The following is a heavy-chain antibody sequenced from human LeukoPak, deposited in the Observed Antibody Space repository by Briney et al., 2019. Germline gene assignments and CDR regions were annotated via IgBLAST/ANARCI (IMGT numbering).Heavy chain of an antibody. J-gene: IGHJ4*02. D-gene: IGHD3-10*01. V-gene: IGHV3-30*02. CDR1: GVTFSSYG. CDR2: IRYDGSNK. Sequence: GVSLRLSCAASGVTFSSYGMHWVRQAPGKGLEWVAFIRYDGSNKYYADSVKGRFTISRDNSKNTLYLQMNSLRAEDTAVYYCAKEHYYGSGSAKNFDYWGQGTLVTVSS. CDR3: AKEHYYGSGSAKNFDY.